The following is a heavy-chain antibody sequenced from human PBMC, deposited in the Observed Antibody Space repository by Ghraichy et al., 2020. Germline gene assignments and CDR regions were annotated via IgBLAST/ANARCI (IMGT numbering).Heavy chain of an antibody. CDR3: ARDRIMGDNWFDP. J-gene: IGHJ5*02. CDR2: IHHSGST. Sequence: SETLSLTCTVSGGSISSYYWYWIRQPPGKGLEWIGYIHHSGSTDYNPSLKSRVTISVDTSKKQFSLKLSSVTAADTAFSYCARDRIMGDNWFDPWGQGTLVTVSS. CDR1: GGSISSYY. V-gene: IGHV4-59*01. D-gene: IGHD1-26*01.